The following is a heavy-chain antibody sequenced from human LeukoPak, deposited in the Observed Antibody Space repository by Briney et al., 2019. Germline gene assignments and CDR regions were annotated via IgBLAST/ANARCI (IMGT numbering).Heavy chain of an antibody. V-gene: IGHV3-30*02. CDR2: IRYDGSNK. J-gene: IGHJ4*02. Sequence: PGGSPRLSCAASGFTFSSYGMHWVRQAPGKGLEWVAFIRYDGSNKYYADSVKGRFTISRDNSKNTLYLQMNSLRAEDTAVYYCAATRGAMVRSRLDYWGQGTLVTVSS. D-gene: IGHD5-18*01. CDR3: AATRGAMVRSRLDY. CDR1: GFTFSSYG.